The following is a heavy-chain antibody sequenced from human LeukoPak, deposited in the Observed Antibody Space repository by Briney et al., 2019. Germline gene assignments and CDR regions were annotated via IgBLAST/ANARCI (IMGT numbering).Heavy chain of an antibody. V-gene: IGHV1-18*01. CDR3: ATSSTGRYYYGMDV. CDR1: GYTFTSYG. J-gene: IGHJ6*02. CDR2: ISAYNGNT. Sequence: ASVKVSCKASGYTFTSYGISWVRQAPGQGLEWMGWISAYNGNTNYAQKLQGRVTMTTDTSTSTAYMELRSLRSDDTAVYYCATSSTGRYYYGMDVWAKGPRSPSP.